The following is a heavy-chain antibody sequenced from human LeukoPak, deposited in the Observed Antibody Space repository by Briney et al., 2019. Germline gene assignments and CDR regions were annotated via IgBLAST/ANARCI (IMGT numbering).Heavy chain of an antibody. V-gene: IGHV4-59*08. Sequence: SETLSLTCTVSGGYISSYYWSWIRQHPGKGLEWIGYIYYSGSTDYNPSLKSRVTISVDMSKNQFSLKLSSVTAADTAVYYCARHDFWIGYYDYWGQGTLVTVSS. CDR1: GGYISSYY. D-gene: IGHD3/OR15-3a*01. J-gene: IGHJ4*02. CDR2: IYYSGST. CDR3: ARHDFWIGYYDY.